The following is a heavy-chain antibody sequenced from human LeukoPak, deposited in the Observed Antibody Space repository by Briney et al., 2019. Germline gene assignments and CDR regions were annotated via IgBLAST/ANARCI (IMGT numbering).Heavy chain of an antibody. V-gene: IGHV1-2*02. CDR1: GYTFTGYY. Sequence: ASVKVSFKASGYTFTGYYMHWVRQAPGQGLEWMGWINPNSGGTNYAQKFQGRVTMTRDTSISTAYMELSRLRSDDTAVYYCARDCIAAAGRAIDYWGQGTLVTVSS. D-gene: IGHD6-13*01. CDR3: ARDCIAAAGRAIDY. CDR2: INPNSGGT. J-gene: IGHJ4*02.